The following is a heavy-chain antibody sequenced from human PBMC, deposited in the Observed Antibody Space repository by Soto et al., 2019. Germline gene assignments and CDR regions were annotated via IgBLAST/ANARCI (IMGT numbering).Heavy chain of an antibody. CDR3: ARSSIPLNYSYMDV. V-gene: IGHV1-3*01. J-gene: IGHJ6*03. CDR1: GYTFTSYA. CDR2: INAGNGNT. Sequence: ASLKVSCKASGYTFTSYAMHWVRQAPGQRLEWMGWINAGNGNTKYSQKFQGRVTITRDTSASTAYMELSSLRSEDTAVYYCARSSIPLNYSYMDVWGKGTTVNVSS. D-gene: IGHD6-6*01.